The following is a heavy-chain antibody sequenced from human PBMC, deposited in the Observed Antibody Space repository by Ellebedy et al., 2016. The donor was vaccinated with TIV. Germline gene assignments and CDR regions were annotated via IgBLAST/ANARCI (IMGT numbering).Heavy chain of an antibody. V-gene: IGHV3-30-3*01. CDR2: LSFDGSNE. D-gene: IGHD2-2*01. J-gene: IGHJ4*02. CDR3: ARGALVVPAAHFDH. Sequence: GESLKISCAASGFMIKSHALNWVRQAPGKGLEWVATLSFDGSNEYYADSVKGRFTISRDISKNPLYLEMSSLTTEDTAVYYCARGALVVPAAHFDHWGQGTPVTVSS. CDR1: GFMIKSHA.